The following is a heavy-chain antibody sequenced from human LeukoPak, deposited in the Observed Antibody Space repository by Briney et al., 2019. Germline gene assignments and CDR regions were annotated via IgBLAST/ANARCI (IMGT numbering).Heavy chain of an antibody. CDR1: GGSISSSSYY. Sequence: ETLSLTCTVSGGSISSSSYYWGWIRQPPGKGLEWVSAISGSGGSTYYADSVKGRFTIPRDNSKNTLYLQMNSLRAEDTAVYYCATRGMIRPIDYWGQGTLVTVSS. CDR2: ISGSGGST. J-gene: IGHJ4*02. V-gene: IGHV3-23*01. D-gene: IGHD3-16*01. CDR3: ATRGMIRPIDY.